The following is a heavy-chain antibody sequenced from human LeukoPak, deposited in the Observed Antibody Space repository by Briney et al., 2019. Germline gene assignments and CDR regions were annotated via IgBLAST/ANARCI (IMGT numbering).Heavy chain of an antibody. J-gene: IGHJ4*02. CDR1: GGTFRSYA. V-gene: IGHV1-69*13. D-gene: IGHD3-22*01. CDR3: AKAGYYYSSNGYHLDY. CDR2: IIPIFGSA. Sequence: ASVKVSCKASGGTFRSYAISWVRQAPGQGLEWVGGIIPIFGSANYAQKFQGRVTITADESTSTAYMELSSLRSEDTAVYYCAKAGYYYSSNGYHLDYWGQGTLVTVSS.